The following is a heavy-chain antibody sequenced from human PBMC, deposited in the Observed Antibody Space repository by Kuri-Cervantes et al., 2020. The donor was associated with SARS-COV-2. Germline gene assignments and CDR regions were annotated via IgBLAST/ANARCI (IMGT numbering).Heavy chain of an antibody. CDR2: INPSGGST. CDR1: GYTFTSYY. Sequence: GESLKISCKASGYTFTSYYMHWVRQAPGQGLEWMGIINPSGGSTSYAQKFQGRVNMTRDTSTSTVYMELSSLRSEDPAVYYCASSNPDAFDIWGQGTMVTVSS. D-gene: IGHD1-14*01. V-gene: IGHV1-46*01. CDR3: ASSNPDAFDI. J-gene: IGHJ3*02.